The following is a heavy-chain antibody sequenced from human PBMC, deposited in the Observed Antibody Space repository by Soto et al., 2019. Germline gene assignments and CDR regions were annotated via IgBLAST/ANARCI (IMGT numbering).Heavy chain of an antibody. J-gene: IGHJ4*02. D-gene: IGHD1-26*01. CDR3: AREKYYVSDY. CDR1: GGSFSGYY. Sequence: SETLSLTCAVYGGSFSGYYWSWIRQPPGKGLEWIGEINHSGSTNYNPSLKSRVTISVDTSKNQFSLKLSSVTAADTAVYYCAREKYYVSDYWGQGTLVTVSS. CDR2: INHSGST. V-gene: IGHV4-34*01.